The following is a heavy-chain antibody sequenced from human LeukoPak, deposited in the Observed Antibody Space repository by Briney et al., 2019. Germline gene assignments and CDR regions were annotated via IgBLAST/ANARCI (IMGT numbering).Heavy chain of an antibody. CDR3: ARAASGSYYY. V-gene: IGHV4-59*01. CDR1: GXTISSNY. D-gene: IGHD1-26*01. CDR2: IYYSGST. J-gene: IGHJ4*02. Sequence: GSLRLSWVASGXTISSNYMSWIRQPPGKGLEWIGYIYYSGSTNYNPSLKSRVTISVDTSKNQFSLKLSSVTAADTAVYYCARAASGSYYYWGQGTLVTVSS.